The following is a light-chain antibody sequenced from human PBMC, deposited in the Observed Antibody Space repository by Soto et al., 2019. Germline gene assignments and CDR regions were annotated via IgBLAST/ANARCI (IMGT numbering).Light chain of an antibody. CDR1: QTMTRAY. J-gene: IGKJ2*01. CDR2: AAS. Sequence: EVVMTQSPATLSVSPGERATLCFRASQTMTRAYLAWYQQKPGQAPRLLIYAASYRATGIPDKFSGSGSGTDFSLTISRLEPEDSAVYYCHQYHSPPQTFGQGTKVDIK. CDR3: HQYHSPPQT. V-gene: IGKV3-20*01.